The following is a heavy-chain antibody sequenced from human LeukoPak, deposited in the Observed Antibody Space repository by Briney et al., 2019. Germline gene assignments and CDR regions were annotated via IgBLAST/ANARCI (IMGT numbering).Heavy chain of an antibody. V-gene: IGHV1-3*02. J-gene: IGHJ6*03. CDR1: GYTLTSYA. CDR3: ARGTSIAARRYYYYYMDV. Sequence: ASVKVSCKASGYTLTSYAMHWVRQAPGQRLEWKGWTNAGNGNTKYSQEFQGRVTITRDTSASTAYMELSSLRSEDMAVYYCARGTSIAARRYYYYYMDVWGKGTTVTVSS. D-gene: IGHD6-6*01. CDR2: TNAGNGNT.